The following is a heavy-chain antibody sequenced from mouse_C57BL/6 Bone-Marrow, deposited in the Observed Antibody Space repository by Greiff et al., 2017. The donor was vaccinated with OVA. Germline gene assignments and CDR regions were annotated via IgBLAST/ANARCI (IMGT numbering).Heavy chain of an antibody. CDR3: ASDYYGSSLFAY. Sequence: EVKLQESVAELVRPGASVKLSCTASGFNIKNTYMHWVKQRPEQGLEWIGRIDPANGNTKYAPKFQGKATITADTSSNTAYLQLSSLTSEDTAIYYCASDYYGSSLFAYWGQGTLVTVSA. V-gene: IGHV14-3*01. D-gene: IGHD1-1*01. CDR1: GFNIKNTY. CDR2: IDPANGNT. J-gene: IGHJ3*01.